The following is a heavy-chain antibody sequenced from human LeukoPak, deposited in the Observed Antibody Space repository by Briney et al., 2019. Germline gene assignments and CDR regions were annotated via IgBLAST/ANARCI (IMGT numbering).Heavy chain of an antibody. Sequence: GESLKISCKGSGYSFTSYWIGWVRQMPGKGLEWMGIIYPGDSDTRYSPSFQGQVTISADRSISTAYLQWSSLKASDTAMYYCATRSSGYQYYFDYWGQGTLVTVSS. V-gene: IGHV5-51*01. J-gene: IGHJ4*02. CDR2: IYPGDSDT. CDR1: GYSFTSYW. CDR3: ATRSSGYQYYFDY. D-gene: IGHD3-22*01.